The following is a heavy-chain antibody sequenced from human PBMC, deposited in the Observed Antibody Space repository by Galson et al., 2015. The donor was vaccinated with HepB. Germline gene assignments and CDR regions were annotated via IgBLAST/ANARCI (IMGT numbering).Heavy chain of an antibody. V-gene: IGHV3-23*01. Sequence: SLRLSCAASGFTFHTYAMSWVRQVPGKGLEWVSVVSDSGYTTYYEDSVKGRFTISRDNSNNTLSLQMDRLRAEDTAKYYCVKLGHHYVWGSYRYDAFEIWGQGKMSNVAS. J-gene: IGHJ3*02. D-gene: IGHD3-16*02. CDR3: VKLGHHYVWGSYRYDAFEI. CDR1: GFTFHTYA. CDR2: VSDSGYTT.